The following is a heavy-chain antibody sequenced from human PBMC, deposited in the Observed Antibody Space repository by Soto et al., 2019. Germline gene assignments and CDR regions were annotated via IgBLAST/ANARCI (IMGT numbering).Heavy chain of an antibody. CDR2: INAHSGGT. J-gene: IGHJ5*02. D-gene: IGHD6-6*01. CDR3: AKDLTRQLAYWLDP. CDR1: GFSFTGYY. Sequence: GASVKVCWKASGFSFTGYYIQWLRQAPGQGLEWMGWINAHSGGTEYAQKFQGRVTLTRDTSIATAYLTLTSLTSDDTALYYCAKDLTRQLAYWLDPWGQGTQVTVSS. V-gene: IGHV1-2*02.